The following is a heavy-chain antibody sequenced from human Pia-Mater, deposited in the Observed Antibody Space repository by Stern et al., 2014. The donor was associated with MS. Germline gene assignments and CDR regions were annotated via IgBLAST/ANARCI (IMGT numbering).Heavy chain of an antibody. Sequence: QVQLVESGSELKKPGASVKVSCKASGYTFSTYAMHWVRQAPGQGLEWKGRINTNTGNPTYAQGFTGRFVFSLDTSVSTAYLQISSLKAEDTAVYYCAREVRRGDYWGQGTLVTVSS. V-gene: IGHV7-4-1*02. CDR1: GYTFSTYA. CDR3: AREVRRGDY. J-gene: IGHJ4*02. CDR2: INTNTGNP. D-gene: IGHD3-10*01.